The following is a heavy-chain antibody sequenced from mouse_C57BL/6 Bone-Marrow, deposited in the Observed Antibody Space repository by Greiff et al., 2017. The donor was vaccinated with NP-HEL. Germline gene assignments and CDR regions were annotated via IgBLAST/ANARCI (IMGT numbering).Heavy chain of an antibody. CDR1: GYTFTSYD. D-gene: IGHD4-1*01. CDR2: IYPRDGST. V-gene: IGHV1-85*01. CDR3: ARWEDSDY. J-gene: IGHJ2*01. Sequence: QVQLQQSGPELVKPGASVKLSCKASGYTFTSYDINWVKQRPGQGLEWIGWIYPRDGSTTYNEKFKGKATLTVDTSSSTAYMELHSLTSEDSAVYSCARWEDSDYWGQGTTLTVSS.